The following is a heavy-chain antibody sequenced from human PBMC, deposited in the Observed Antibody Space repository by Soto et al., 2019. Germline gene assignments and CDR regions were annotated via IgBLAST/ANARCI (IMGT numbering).Heavy chain of an antibody. CDR2: INPSGGST. CDR1: GYSFTSYY. Sequence: ASVKVSCKASGYSFTSYYMHWVRQAPGQGLEWMGIINPSGGSTSYAQKFQGRVTMTRDTSTSTVYMELSSLRSEDTAVYYCARGNYYDSSGYYPAGWFDPWGQGTLVTVSS. CDR3: ARGNYYDSSGYYPAGWFDP. D-gene: IGHD3-22*01. V-gene: IGHV1-46*01. J-gene: IGHJ5*02.